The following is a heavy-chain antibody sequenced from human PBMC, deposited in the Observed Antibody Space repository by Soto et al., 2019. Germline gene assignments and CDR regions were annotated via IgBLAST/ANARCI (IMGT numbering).Heavy chain of an antibody. J-gene: IGHJ5*02. CDR2: INPSGGST. CDR3: ARENLFAG. V-gene: IGHV1-46*01. Sequence: GAEEKVYCKSSGYTFTSYYIHWVRQAPGQGLEWMGVINPSGGSTTYAQKFQDRVTMTRDTSTSTVYMELSSLRSEDTAVYYCARENLFAGRGQGSPVTLSS. CDR1: GYTFTSYY.